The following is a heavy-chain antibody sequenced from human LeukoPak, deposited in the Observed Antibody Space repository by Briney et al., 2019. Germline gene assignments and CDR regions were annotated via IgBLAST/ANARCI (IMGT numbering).Heavy chain of an antibody. V-gene: IGHV4-4*02. J-gene: IGHJ4*02. CDR1: GGSISTTNW. CDR2: VHLSGRT. CDR3: AREGGPYRPLDY. Sequence: PSETLSLTCGVSGGSISTTNWWTWVRQPPGEGLEWIGEVHLSGRTHYDPSLESRVTMSVDMSENHISLRLTSVTAADTPVYYCAREGGPYRPLDYSGQGTLVTVSS.